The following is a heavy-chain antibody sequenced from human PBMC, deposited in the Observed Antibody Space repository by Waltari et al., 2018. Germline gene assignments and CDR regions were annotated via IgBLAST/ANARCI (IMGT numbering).Heavy chain of an antibody. J-gene: IGHJ4*02. CDR3: ATRGGSYYYDSSGQSGLNY. V-gene: IGHV1-18*01. CDR2: ISAYNGNT. Sequence: QVQLVQSGAEVKKPGASVKVSCKASGYTFTSYGISWVRQAPGHGLEWMGWISAYNGNTNYAQKLQGRVTMTTDTSTSTAYMELRSLRSDDTAVYYCATRGGSYYYDSSGQSGLNYWGQGTLVTVSS. CDR1: GYTFTSYG. D-gene: IGHD3-22*01.